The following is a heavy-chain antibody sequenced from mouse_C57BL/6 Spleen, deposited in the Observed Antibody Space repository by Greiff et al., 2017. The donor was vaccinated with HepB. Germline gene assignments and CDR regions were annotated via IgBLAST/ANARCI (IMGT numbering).Heavy chain of an antibody. CDR3: AREEVLYYFDY. CDR2: KSYDGSN. Sequence: VQLKQSGPGLVKPSQSLSLTCSVTGYSITSGYYWNWIRQFPGNKLEWMGYKSYDGSNNYNPSLKNRISITRDTSKNQFFLKLNSVTTEDTATYYCAREEVLYYFDYWGQGTTLTVSS. CDR1: GYSITSGYY. V-gene: IGHV3-6*01. J-gene: IGHJ2*01.